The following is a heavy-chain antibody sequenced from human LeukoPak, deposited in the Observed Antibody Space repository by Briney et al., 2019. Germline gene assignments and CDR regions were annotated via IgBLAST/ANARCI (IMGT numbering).Heavy chain of an antibody. Sequence: GGSLRLSCAASGFTFDDYAMHWVRQAPGKGLERVSGISWNSGSIGYADSVKGRFTISRDNAKNSLYLQMNSLRAEDTAFYYCSKASIQEYYFDYWGQGTLVTVSS. V-gene: IGHV3-9*01. CDR3: SKASIQEYYFDY. D-gene: IGHD5-18*01. CDR2: ISWNSGSI. J-gene: IGHJ4*02. CDR1: GFTFDDYA.